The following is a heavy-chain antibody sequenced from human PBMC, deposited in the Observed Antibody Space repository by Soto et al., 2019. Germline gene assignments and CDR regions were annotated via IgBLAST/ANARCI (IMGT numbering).Heavy chain of an antibody. V-gene: IGHV4-39*01. CDR2: IYYSGST. CDR3: ASTDYGDHDGDFDY. CDR1: DGNIGSRSYC. Sequence: LPCSVFDGNIGSRSYCWSCISKPPGKGLEWIGSIYYSGSTYYNPSLKSRVTISVDTSKNQFSLKLSSVTAADTAVYYCASTDYGDHDGDFDYWGQGTLVTVSS. J-gene: IGHJ4*02. D-gene: IGHD4-17*01.